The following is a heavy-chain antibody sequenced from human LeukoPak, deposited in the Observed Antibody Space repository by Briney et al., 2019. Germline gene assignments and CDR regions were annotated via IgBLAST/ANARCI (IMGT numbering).Heavy chain of an antibody. CDR2: IYYDGSP. V-gene: IGHV4-59*01. D-gene: IGHD2-15*01. Sequence: PSETLSLTCTVSRGSISTYYWSWIRKPPGKGMEWIGYIYYDGSPKYHPSLKSRVTISVDTSKNQFSLKLSSVAAADTAVYYCARVGRGPVDFWGQGTLVTVSS. J-gene: IGHJ4*02. CDR1: RGSISTYY. CDR3: ARVGRGPVDF.